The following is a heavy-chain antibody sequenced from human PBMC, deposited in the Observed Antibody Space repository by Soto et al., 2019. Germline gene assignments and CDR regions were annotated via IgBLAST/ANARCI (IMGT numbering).Heavy chain of an antibody. Sequence: EVQLLESGGGLVQPGGSLRLSCAASGFTFSSYAMSWVRQAPGKGLEWVSVISGSGGSTYSADSVKGRFTISRDNSKNTLYLQMNRLRADDTAVYYCAKRTVGWYFDLWGRGTLVTVSS. V-gene: IGHV3-23*01. CDR2: ISGSGGST. D-gene: IGHD4-17*01. CDR1: GFTFSSYA. J-gene: IGHJ2*01. CDR3: AKRTVGWYFDL.